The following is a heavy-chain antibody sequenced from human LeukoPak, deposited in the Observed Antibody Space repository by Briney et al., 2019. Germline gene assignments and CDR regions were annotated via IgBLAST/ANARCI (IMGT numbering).Heavy chain of an antibody. Sequence: PSETLSLMCTVSGGFISSSSYYWGWIRQPPGKGLEWIGSIYYRGSTYYNPSLKSRVTISVDTSKNQFSLKMNSVTAADTAMYYCARVDNDSGYSDYWGQGTLVTVSS. CDR1: GGFISSSSYY. D-gene: IGHD3-10*01. CDR2: IYYRGST. CDR3: ARVDNDSGYSDY. V-gene: IGHV4-39*07. J-gene: IGHJ4*02.